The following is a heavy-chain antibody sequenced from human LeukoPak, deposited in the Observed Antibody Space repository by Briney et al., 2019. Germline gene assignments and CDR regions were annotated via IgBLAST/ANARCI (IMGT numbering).Heavy chain of an antibody. V-gene: IGHV1-2*04. CDR1: GDTFTGYY. CDR2: INPNSGGT. J-gene: IGHJ5*02. D-gene: IGHD2-2*01. Sequence: GASVKVSCKASGDTFTGYYMHWVRQAPGQGLEWMGWINPNSGGTNYAQKFQGWVTMTRDTSTSTAYMELSRLRSDDTAVYYCARGGVPAAKFDPWGQGTLVTVSS. CDR3: ARGGVPAAKFDP.